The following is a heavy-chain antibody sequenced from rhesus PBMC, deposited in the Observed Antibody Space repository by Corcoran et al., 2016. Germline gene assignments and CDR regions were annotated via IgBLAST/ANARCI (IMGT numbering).Heavy chain of an antibody. CDR2: LKNKAKGGTA. D-gene: IGHD1-1*01. V-gene: IGHV3S22*01. CDR3: ARKLRGYAFDF. Sequence: EVQLVESGGGLVQPGGSLRLSCAASGFTFSDYYMSWVRQAPGKGREWVVFLKNKAKGGTAEYAASVKGRFTISRDDSNSIASLQMNSLKTEDTAVYYCARKLRGYAFDFWGQGLRVTVSS. J-gene: IGHJ3*01. CDR1: GFTFSDYY.